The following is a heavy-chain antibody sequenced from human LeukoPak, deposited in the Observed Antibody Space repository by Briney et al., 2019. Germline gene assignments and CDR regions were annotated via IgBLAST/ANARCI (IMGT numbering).Heavy chain of an antibody. CDR2: MYYSGST. CDR1: GGSISSYY. CDR3: ASAGHDGIGYKVC. D-gene: IGHD3-22*01. V-gene: IGHV4-59*08. Sequence: SETLSLTCTVSGGSISSYYWSWIRQPPGKGLEWIGYMYYSGSTNYNPSLRSRVTMSIDTPKNQFSLKLSSVTAADTAVYYCASAGHDGIGYKVCWGQGTLVTVSS. J-gene: IGHJ4*02.